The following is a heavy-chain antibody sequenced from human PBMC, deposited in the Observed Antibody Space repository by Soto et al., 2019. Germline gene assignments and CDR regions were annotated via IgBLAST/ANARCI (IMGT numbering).Heavy chain of an antibody. V-gene: IGHV3-30-3*01. CDR2: ISYDGSNK. Sequence: GSLRLSCAASGFTFSSYAMHWVRQAPGKGLEWVAVISYDGSNKYYADSVKGRFTISRDNSKNTLYLQMNSLRAEDTAVYYCARDLGEYSSSSQDYYYGMDVWGQGTTVTVSS. D-gene: IGHD6-6*01. CDR1: GFTFSSYA. CDR3: ARDLGEYSSSSQDYYYGMDV. J-gene: IGHJ6*02.